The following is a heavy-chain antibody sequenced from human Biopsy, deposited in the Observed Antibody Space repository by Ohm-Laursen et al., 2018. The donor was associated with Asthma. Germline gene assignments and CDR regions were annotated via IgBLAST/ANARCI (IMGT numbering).Heavy chain of an antibody. CDR1: YGSITSGGYY. CDR3: ARAQDYYDSRGYYRSFYY. Sequence: TLSLTCTVSYGSITSGGYYWTRIRQHPGKGLEWIGFIYYSGSTYYNPSLKSRVSISIDTSKNQFSLKLSSVTAADTAVYYCARAQDYYDSRGYYRSFYYWGQGTLVTVSS. V-gene: IGHV4-31*03. CDR2: IYYSGST. D-gene: IGHD3-22*01. J-gene: IGHJ4*02.